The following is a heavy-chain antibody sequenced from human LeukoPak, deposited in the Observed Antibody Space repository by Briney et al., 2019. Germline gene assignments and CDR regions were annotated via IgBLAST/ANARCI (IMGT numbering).Heavy chain of an antibody. CDR2: IKQDGSET. V-gene: IGHV3-7*01. Sequence: GGSLRLSCAASGFTFSNYWMSWVRQAPGKGLEWVANIKQDGSETYYVDSVKGRFTISRDNSKNSLFLQMNSLTAEDTAVYYCARKGATTGPLNYWGQGALVSVSS. CDR3: ARKGATTGPLNY. J-gene: IGHJ4*02. D-gene: IGHD1-26*01. CDR1: GFTFSNYW.